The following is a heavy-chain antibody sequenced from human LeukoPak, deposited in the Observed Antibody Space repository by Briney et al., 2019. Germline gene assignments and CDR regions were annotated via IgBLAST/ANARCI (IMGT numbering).Heavy chain of an antibody. V-gene: IGHV1-46*01. CDR2: VNPRNGGT. Sequence: ASVKVSCKASGYTFTSYAMNWVRQAPGQGLEWMGIVNPRNGGTSYAQKFQGRVTMTRDTSTSTVYMELSSLRSEDTAVYYCARGDYYYGSGSQSVYYYYYGMDVWGQGTTVTVSS. D-gene: IGHD3-10*01. CDR3: ARGDYYYGSGSQSVYYYYYGMDV. CDR1: GYTFTSYA. J-gene: IGHJ6*02.